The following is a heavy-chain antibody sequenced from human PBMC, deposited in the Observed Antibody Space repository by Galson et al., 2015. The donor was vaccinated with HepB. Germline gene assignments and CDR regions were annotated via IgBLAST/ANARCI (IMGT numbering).Heavy chain of an antibody. Sequence: SLRLSCAASGFTFSNYWMTWVRQAPGKGLEWVANIKLDGSEKYYVDSVKGRFIISRDNAKNSLYLQMNSLRAEDTAVYYCARRTYDYVWGNYRYYFDYWGQGTLVTVSS. D-gene: IGHD3-16*01. CDR2: IKLDGSEK. J-gene: IGHJ4*02. CDR3: ARRTYDYVWGNYRYYFDY. CDR1: GFTFSNYW. V-gene: IGHV3-7*03.